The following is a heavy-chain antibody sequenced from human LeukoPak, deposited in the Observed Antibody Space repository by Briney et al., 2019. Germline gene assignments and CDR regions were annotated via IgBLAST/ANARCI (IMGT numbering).Heavy chain of an antibody. CDR1: GFTFSSYA. CDR2: ISGSGGST. V-gene: IGHV3-23*01. Sequence: QPGGPLRLSCAASGFTFSSYAMIWVRQAPGKGLEWVSAISGSGGSTYYADSVKGRFTISRDNSKNTLYLQMNSLRAEDTAVYYCAKAGDREWLRLAALDYWGQGTLVTVSS. D-gene: IGHD5-12*01. CDR3: AKAGDREWLRLAALDY. J-gene: IGHJ4*02.